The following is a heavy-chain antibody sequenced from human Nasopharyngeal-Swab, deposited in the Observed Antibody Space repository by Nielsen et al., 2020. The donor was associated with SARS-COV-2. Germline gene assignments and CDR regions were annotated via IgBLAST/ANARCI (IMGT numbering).Heavy chain of an antibody. CDR1: GYTFTGYY. J-gene: IGHJ6*02. CDR3: ARDSQGITIFGVVTMNYYYGMDV. D-gene: IGHD3-3*01. V-gene: IGHV1-2*06. CDR2: INPNSGGT. Sequence: ASVKVSCKASGYTFTGYYMHWVRQAPGQGLEWMGRINPNSGGTNYAQKFQGRVTITRDTSISTAYMELSRLRSDDTAVYYCARDSQGITIFGVVTMNYYYGMDVWGQGTTVTVSS.